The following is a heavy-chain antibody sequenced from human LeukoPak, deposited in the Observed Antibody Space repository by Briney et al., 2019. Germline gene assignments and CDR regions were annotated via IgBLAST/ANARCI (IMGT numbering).Heavy chain of an antibody. CDR3: ARDPGYDTRSPFWGRMDV. J-gene: IGHJ6*04. CDR2: ITRDGSST. Sequence: GGSLRLSCAASGFTFSSSWMHWVRQAPGKGLVWVSRITRDGSSTNYADSVKGRFTTSRDNAKNTLYLQMDSLRDDDTALYYCARDPGYDTRSPFWGRMDVWGNGTTVIVSS. V-gene: IGHV3-74*01. CDR1: GFTFSSSW. D-gene: IGHD3-16*01.